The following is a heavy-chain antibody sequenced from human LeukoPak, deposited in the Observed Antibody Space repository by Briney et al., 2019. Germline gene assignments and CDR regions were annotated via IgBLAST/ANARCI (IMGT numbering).Heavy chain of an antibody. Sequence: PSENLSLTCTVSGGSISSGDYCWSWIRHHPEKGLEWIGYIYYSGHTLYNPSLKSRVTISVDPSTNQFSLNLTSVTAADTAVYYRARDRLEVRYYYYGMDVWGQGTTVTVSS. V-gene: IGHV4-31*03. CDR1: GGSISSGDYC. J-gene: IGHJ6*02. CDR2: IYYSGHT. D-gene: IGHD1-7*01. CDR3: ARDRLEVRYYYYGMDV.